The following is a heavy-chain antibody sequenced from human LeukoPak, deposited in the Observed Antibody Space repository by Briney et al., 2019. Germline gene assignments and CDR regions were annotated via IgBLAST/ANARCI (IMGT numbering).Heavy chain of an antibody. Sequence: GGSLRLSCAASGFTFSSYGMHWVRQAPGKGLEWVAIISYDGSKKYYADSVKGRFTISRDNSKNTLYLQMNSLRAEDTAVYYCARSAAAGRIVATFGYWGQGTLVIVSS. CDR1: GFTFSSYG. CDR2: ISYDGSKK. CDR3: ARSAAAGRIVATFGY. D-gene: IGHD5-12*01. J-gene: IGHJ4*02. V-gene: IGHV3-30*19.